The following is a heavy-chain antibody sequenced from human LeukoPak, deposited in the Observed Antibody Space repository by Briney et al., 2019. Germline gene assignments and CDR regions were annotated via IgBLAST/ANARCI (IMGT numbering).Heavy chain of an antibody. CDR3: ARDRVIVGPSDAFDI. CDR1: GYTFSGYY. D-gene: IGHD3-22*01. J-gene: IGHJ3*02. V-gene: IGHV1-2*02. Sequence: ASVKVSCKTSGYTFSGYYMNWVRQAPGQGLEWMGWINPNSGGTNSAQKFQGRVTMTRDTSISTAYIELSRLRSDDTAVYYCARDRVIVGPSDAFDIWGQGTMVTVSS. CDR2: INPNSGGT.